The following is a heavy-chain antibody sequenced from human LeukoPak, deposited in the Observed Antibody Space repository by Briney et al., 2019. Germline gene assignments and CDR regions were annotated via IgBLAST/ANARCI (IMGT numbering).Heavy chain of an antibody. D-gene: IGHD2-15*01. CDR1: GLTFSNAW. V-gene: IGHV3-15*01. CDR2: IKSKTDGGTT. J-gene: IGHJ2*01. Sequence: PGGSLRLSCAASGLTFSNAWMSWVRQAPGKGLEWVGRIKSKTDGGTTDYAAPVKGRFTISRDDSKNTLYLQMNSLKTEDTAVYYCTTVGYCSGGSCYSGWYFDLWGRGTLVTVSS. CDR3: TTVGYCSGGSCYSGWYFDL.